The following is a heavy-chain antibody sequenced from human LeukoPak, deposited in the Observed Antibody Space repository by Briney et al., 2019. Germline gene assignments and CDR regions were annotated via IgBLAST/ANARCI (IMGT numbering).Heavy chain of an antibody. J-gene: IGHJ4*02. V-gene: IGHV5-51*01. CDR2: IYPGDSDT. CDR3: ARRAHYFDGSGYYGGFDY. CDR1: GYGFTTYW. Sequence: GESLQISCKGSGYGFTTYWIGWVRQMPRKGLEWMAIIYPGDSDTRYSPSFQVQVTISANNSISSAYLQWSSLKASDTARYYCARRAHYFDGSGYYGGFDYWGQGTLVTVSS. D-gene: IGHD3-22*01.